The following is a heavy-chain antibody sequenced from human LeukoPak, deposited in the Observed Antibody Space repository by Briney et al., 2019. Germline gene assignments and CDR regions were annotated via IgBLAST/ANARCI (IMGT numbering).Heavy chain of an antibody. Sequence: SETLSLTCTVSGGSISSGSYYWSWIRQPAGKGLEWIGRIYTSGSTNYNPSLKSRVTISVDTSKNQFSLKLSSVTAADTAVYYCARSSSWYDAEYFQHWGQGTLVTVSS. J-gene: IGHJ1*01. CDR3: ARSSSWYDAEYFQH. V-gene: IGHV4-61*02. CDR2: IYTSGST. CDR1: GGSISSGSYY. D-gene: IGHD6-13*01.